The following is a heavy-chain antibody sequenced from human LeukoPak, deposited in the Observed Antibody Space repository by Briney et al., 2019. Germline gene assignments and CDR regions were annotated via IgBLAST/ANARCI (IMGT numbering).Heavy chain of an antibody. Sequence: SVKVSCKASGYTFTGYYMHWVRQAPGQGLEWMGGIIPIFGTANYAQKFQGRVTITADKSTSTAYMELSSLRSEDTAVYYCARDRVDYYDRSGYYQEFDYWGQGTLVTVSS. CDR1: GYTFTGYY. CDR3: ARDRVDYYDRSGYYQEFDY. D-gene: IGHD3-22*01. CDR2: IIPIFGTA. J-gene: IGHJ4*02. V-gene: IGHV1-69*06.